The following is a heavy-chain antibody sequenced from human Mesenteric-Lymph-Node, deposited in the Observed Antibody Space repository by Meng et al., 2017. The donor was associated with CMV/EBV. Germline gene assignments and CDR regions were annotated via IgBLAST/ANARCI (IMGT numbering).Heavy chain of an antibody. CDR1: EHTVTDSY. CDR3: ARVKGRGYCSSTSCK. D-gene: IGHD2-2*01. CDR2: INPNSGGT. Sequence: ASVKVSCKASEHTVTDSYIHWVRQVPGQGLEWMGWINPNSGGTDYAQKFQGRVTMTRDTSISTAYMELSGLRSGDTAMYYCARVKGRGYCSSTSCKWGQGTLVTVSS. J-gene: IGHJ4*02. V-gene: IGHV1-2*02.